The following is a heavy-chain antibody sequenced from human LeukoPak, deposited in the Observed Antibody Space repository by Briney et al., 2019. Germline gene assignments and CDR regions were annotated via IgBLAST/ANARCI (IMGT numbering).Heavy chain of an antibody. CDR3: ARDLVGATTYAFDI. J-gene: IGHJ3*02. D-gene: IGHD1-26*01. V-gene: IGHV3-66*01. CDR1: GFTVSSNY. CDR2: IYSGGST. Sequence: PGGSLRLSCAASGFTVSSNYMSWVRQAPGKGLEWVSVIYSGGSTYYADSVKGRFTISRDNSKNTLYLQMNSLRAEDTAVYYCARDLVGATTYAFDIWGQGTMVTVSS.